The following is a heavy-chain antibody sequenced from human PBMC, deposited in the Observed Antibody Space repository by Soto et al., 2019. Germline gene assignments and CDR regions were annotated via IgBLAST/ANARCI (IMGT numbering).Heavy chain of an antibody. V-gene: IGHV1-18*01. D-gene: IGHD2-8*01. J-gene: IGHJ6*02. CDR1: GYMFTSYG. CDR2: VSGYNGDT. CDR3: AKNGQPPYYYYGMDV. Sequence: ASVKVSCKASGYMFTSYGISWVRQAPGQGLEWMGWVSGYNGDTKYAQKVQGRVTMTIDTSTYTAYMELRSLTSDDTAKYYCAKNGQPPYYYYGMDVWGQGTTVTVSS.